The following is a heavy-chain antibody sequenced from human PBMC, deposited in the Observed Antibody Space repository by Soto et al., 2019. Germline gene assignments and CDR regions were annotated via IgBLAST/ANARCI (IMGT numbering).Heavy chain of an antibody. V-gene: IGHV1-69*01. CDR2: IIPIFGTA. D-gene: IGHD2-2*02. CDR3: ARRGDIVVVPAAIRAINYYYGMDV. Sequence: QVQLVQSGAEVKKPGSSVKVSCKASGGTFSSYAISWVRQAPGQGLEWMGGIIPIFGTANYAQKFQGRVTIAADESTSTAYMELSSLRSEDTAVYYCARRGDIVVVPAAIRAINYYYGMDVWGQGTTVTVSS. J-gene: IGHJ6*02. CDR1: GGTFSSYA.